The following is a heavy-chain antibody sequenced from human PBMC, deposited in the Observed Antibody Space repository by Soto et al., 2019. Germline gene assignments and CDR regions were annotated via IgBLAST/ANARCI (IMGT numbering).Heavy chain of an antibody. CDR3: SSCAHDTNGHYWLDP. V-gene: IGHV4-34*01. CDR1: GGSFSGHS. J-gene: IGHJ5*01. CDR2: INHSGSD. D-gene: IGHD3-22*01. Sequence: SETLSLTCGVSGGSFSGHSWTWIRQSPGKGLEWIGDINHSGSDNYSPSLKSRVTISLDTSKNQFSLTLTAVTAADTAMYYCSSCAHDTNGHYWLDPWGQGTLVTVSS.